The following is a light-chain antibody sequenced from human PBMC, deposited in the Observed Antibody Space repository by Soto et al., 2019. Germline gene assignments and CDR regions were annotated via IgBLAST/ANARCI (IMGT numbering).Light chain of an antibody. V-gene: IGLV2-23*03. J-gene: IGLJ2*01. Sequence: QSALTQPASVCGSPGQSITISCTGTSSDVGSYNLVSWYQQHPGKAPKLMIYEGSKRPSGVSNRFSGSKSGNTASLTISGLQAEDEADYYCCSYADSTTFEFGGGTKLTVL. CDR1: SSDVGSYNL. CDR2: EGS. CDR3: CSYADSTTFE.